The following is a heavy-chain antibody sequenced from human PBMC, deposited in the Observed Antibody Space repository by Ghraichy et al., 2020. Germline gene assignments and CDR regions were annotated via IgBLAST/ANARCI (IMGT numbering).Heavy chain of an antibody. J-gene: IGHJ4*02. V-gene: IGHV3-33*01. CDR2: IWYDGSNK. D-gene: IGHD5-12*01. CDR1: GFTFSSYG. CDR3: ARSVDIVATIDLDPYYFDY. Sequence: GGSLRLSCAASGFTFSSYGMHWVRQAPGKGLEWVAVIWYDGSNKYYADSVKGRFTISRDNSKNTLYLQMNSLRAEDTSVYYCARSVDIVATIDLDPYYFDYWGQGTLVTVSS.